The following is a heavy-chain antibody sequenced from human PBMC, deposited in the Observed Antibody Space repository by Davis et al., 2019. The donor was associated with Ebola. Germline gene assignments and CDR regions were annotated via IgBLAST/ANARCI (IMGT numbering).Heavy chain of an antibody. CDR1: GFSLSTSGMC. J-gene: IGHJ4*02. D-gene: IGHD3-22*01. Sequence: SGPTLVKPTQTLTLTCTFSGFSLSTSGMCVSWIRQPPGKALEWLALIDWDDDKYYSTSLKTRLTISKDTTKNQVVLTMTNMDPVDTATYYCARIAYDSSGYYQPFDYWGQGTLVTVSS. V-gene: IGHV2-70*01. CDR3: ARIAYDSSGYYQPFDY. CDR2: IDWDDDK.